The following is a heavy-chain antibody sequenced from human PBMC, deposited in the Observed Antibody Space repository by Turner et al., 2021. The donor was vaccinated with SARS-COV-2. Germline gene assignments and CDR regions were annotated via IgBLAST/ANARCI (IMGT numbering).Heavy chain of an antibody. V-gene: IGHV3-13*05. CDR1: GFTFSSYD. Sequence: EVQLVESGGGLVQPGGSLRLSCAASGFTFSSYDMHWGRQGTGKGLEWVSGIGTGGDPYYPGSVKGRFTISRENAKNSLYLQMNSLRAGDTAVYYCARGRGYCSSTSCYTNDAFDIWGQGTMVTISS. D-gene: IGHD2-2*02. CDR3: ARGRGYCSSTSCYTNDAFDI. CDR2: IGTGGDP. J-gene: IGHJ3*02.